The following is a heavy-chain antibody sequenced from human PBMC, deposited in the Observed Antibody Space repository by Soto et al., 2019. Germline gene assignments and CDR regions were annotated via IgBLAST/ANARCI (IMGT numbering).Heavy chain of an antibody. CDR3: ARRYGTTFDY. J-gene: IGHJ4*02. CDR2: IYYSGTT. Sequence: PSETLSLTCTVSGGSISSYYWSWIRQPPGKGLEWIGFIYYSGTTNYNPSLKSRVTISVDTSKNQFSLKLSSVTAADTAVYYCARRYGTTFDYWGQGTLVTVSS. CDR1: GGSISSYY. V-gene: IGHV4-59*01. D-gene: IGHD1-7*01.